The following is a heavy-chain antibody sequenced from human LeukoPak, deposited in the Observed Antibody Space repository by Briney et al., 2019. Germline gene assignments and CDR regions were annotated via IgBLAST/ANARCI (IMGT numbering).Heavy chain of an antibody. J-gene: IGHJ4*02. V-gene: IGHV4-59*01. CDR1: GGSISSYY. Sequence: KPSETLSLTCTVSGGSISSYYWSWIRQPPGKGLEWIGYIYYSGSTNYNPSLKSRVTISVDTSKNQFSLKLSSVTAADTAVYYCAGEGGGSSWYAYWGQGTLVTVSS. CDR2: IYYSGST. CDR3: AGEGGGSSWYAY. D-gene: IGHD6-13*01.